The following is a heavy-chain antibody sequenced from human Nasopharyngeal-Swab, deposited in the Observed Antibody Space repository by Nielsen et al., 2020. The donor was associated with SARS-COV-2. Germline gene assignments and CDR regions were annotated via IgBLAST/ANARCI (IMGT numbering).Heavy chain of an antibody. Sequence: LSLTCKPSGFPLAPYAVTWVRQAPGRGLEWLGFIATNTYGGTAKYAASVRGRFTISRDDSRNFAYLQMDGLTFDDTALYHCVRGQKAFDVWGQGAMVTVSS. J-gene: IGHJ3*01. CDR1: GFPLAPYA. V-gene: IGHV3-49*02. CDR2: IATNTYGGTA. CDR3: VRGQKAFDV.